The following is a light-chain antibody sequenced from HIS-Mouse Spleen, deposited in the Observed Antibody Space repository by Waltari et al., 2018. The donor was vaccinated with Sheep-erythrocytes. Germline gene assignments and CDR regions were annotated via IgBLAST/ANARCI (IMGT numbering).Light chain of an antibody. V-gene: IGLV2-8*01. CDR2: EVS. Sequence: QSALTQPPSASGSPGQSVTISCTGTSSDVGGYNYVSWHQQHPGKAPKLMIYEVSKRPSGVPDVFSGSKAGNTAPLTVSGLQAEDEADYYCSSDAGSNNWVFGGGTKLTVL. CDR1: SSDVGGYNY. CDR3: SSDAGSNNWV. J-gene: IGLJ3*02.